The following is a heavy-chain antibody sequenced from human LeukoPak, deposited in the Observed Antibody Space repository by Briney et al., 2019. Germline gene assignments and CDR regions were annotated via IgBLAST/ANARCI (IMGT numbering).Heavy chain of an antibody. CDR2: IRSKAYGGAT. J-gene: IGHJ6*02. CDR3: CSSGWNVYGMDV. V-gene: IGHV3-49*03. Sequence: PGGSLRLSCTASGFTFGDHAMNWFRQAPGKGLEWVGYIRSKAYGGATEYAASVKGRFTTSRDDSRSIAYLQMNSLRSEDTAVCYCCSSGWNVYGMDVWGQGTTVTVSS. D-gene: IGHD6-19*01. CDR1: GFTFGDHA.